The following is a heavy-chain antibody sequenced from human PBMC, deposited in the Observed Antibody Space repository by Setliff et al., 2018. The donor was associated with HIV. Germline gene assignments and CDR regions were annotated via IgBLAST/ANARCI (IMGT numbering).Heavy chain of an antibody. D-gene: IGHD1-26*01. CDR1: GGSVTDISYY. J-gene: IGHJ2*01. CDR2: IFYSGST. Sequence: SETLSLTCTVSGGSVTDISYYWAWIRQPTGKGLLWVGTIFYSGSTYYNPSLKRRVTISVDTSKNQFSLKLNSVTAADTAVYYCVRDAGDSYLKGFWYFDLWGRGTLVTVSS. CDR3: VRDAGDSYLKGFWYFDL. V-gene: IGHV4-39*07.